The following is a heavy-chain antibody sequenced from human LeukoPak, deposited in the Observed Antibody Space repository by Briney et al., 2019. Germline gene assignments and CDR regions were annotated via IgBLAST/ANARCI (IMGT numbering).Heavy chain of an antibody. CDR1: GGSISSFY. Sequence: SETLSLTCTVSGGSISSFYWTWIRQPPGKGLEWIGHIYYGGSTNYNPSLKSRVIISVDTSKKQFSLKLSSVTAADTAVYYCARLGRVATVISGFDYWGQGTLVTVSS. CDR3: ARLGRVATVISGFDY. J-gene: IGHJ4*02. V-gene: IGHV4-59*08. D-gene: IGHD1-26*01. CDR2: IYYGGST.